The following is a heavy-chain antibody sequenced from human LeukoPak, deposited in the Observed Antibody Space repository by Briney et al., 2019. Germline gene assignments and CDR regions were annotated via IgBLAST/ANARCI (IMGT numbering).Heavy chain of an antibody. Sequence: GASVKVSCKASGGTFSSYAISWVRQAPGQGLEWMGGIIPIFGTANYAQKFQGRVTITADKSTSTAYMELSSLRSEDTAVYYCAKDRWDIVVVPAADLFDYWGQGTLVTVSS. CDR1: GGTFSSYA. D-gene: IGHD2-2*01. V-gene: IGHV1-69*06. J-gene: IGHJ4*02. CDR2: IIPIFGTA. CDR3: AKDRWDIVVVPAADLFDY.